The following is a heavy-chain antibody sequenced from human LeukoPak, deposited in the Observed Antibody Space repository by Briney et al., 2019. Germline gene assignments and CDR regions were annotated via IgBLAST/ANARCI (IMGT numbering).Heavy chain of an antibody. CDR1: GGSISSYY. CDR3: ARVPPLSRPYTGNNYYFDY. V-gene: IGHV4-59*01. J-gene: IGHJ4*02. Sequence: PSETLSLTCTVPGGSISSYYWSWIRQPPEKGLEWIGYISYTGGTNYNPSLKSRVTISVDTSKNQFSLKLSSVTAADTAVYYCARVPPLSRPYTGNNYYFDYWGQGTLVTVSS. D-gene: IGHD5-24*01. CDR2: ISYTGGT.